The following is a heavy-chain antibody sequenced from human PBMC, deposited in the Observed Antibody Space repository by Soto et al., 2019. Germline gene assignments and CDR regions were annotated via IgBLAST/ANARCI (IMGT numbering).Heavy chain of an antibody. CDR1: GGTFSSYT. Sequence: SVKVSCKASGGTFSSYTISWVRQAPGQGLEWMGRIIPILGIANYAQKFQGRVTITTDKSTSTAYMELSSLRSEDTAVYYCAIRTLDCSGGSCYSFDYWGQGTLVTVSS. CDR3: AIRTLDCSGGSCYSFDY. V-gene: IGHV1-69*02. J-gene: IGHJ4*02. D-gene: IGHD2-15*01. CDR2: IIPILGIA.